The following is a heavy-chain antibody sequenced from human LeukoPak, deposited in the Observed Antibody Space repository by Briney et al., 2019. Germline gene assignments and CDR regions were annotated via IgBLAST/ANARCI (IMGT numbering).Heavy chain of an antibody. D-gene: IGHD3-10*01. V-gene: IGHV1-2*02. J-gene: IGHJ5*02. CDR3: ARLRGTSKYNWFDP. CDR1: GYTFTGYY. Sequence: ASVKVSCKASGYTFTGYYMHWVRQAPGQGLEWMGWINPNSGGTNYAQKFQGRVTMTRDTSISTAYMELSRLRSDDTAVYYCARLRGTSKYNWFDPWGQGTLVTVSS. CDR2: INPNSGGT.